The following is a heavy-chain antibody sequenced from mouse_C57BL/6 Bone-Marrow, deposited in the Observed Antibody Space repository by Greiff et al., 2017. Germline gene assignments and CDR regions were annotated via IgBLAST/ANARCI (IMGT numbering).Heavy chain of an antibody. CDR3: ARAVFPIGYFDV. Sequence: EVQLQESEGGLVQPGSSMKLSCTASGFTFSDYYMAWVRQVPEKGLEWVANINYDGSSTYYLDSLKSRFIISRDNAKNILYLQMSSLKSEDTATYYCARAVFPIGYFDVWGTGTTVTVSS. V-gene: IGHV5-16*01. CDR1: GFTFSDYY. J-gene: IGHJ1*03. CDR2: INYDGSST.